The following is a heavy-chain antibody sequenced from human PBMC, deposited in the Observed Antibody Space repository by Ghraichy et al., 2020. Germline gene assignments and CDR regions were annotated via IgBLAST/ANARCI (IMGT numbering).Heavy chain of an antibody. CDR3: ARDGGGEVRGVIPVRFDY. CDR1: RFTFSSYR. CDR2: ISSSSTI. Sequence: GGSLRLSCAASRFTFSSYRMSWVRHAPGKGLECVSSISSSSTIYYADSVKGRFTISRDNAKNSLYLQMNSLRDEDTAVYYCARDGGGEVRGVIPVRFDYWRQGPLYTVSS. J-gene: IGHJ4*02. V-gene: IGHV3-48*02. D-gene: IGHD3-10*01.